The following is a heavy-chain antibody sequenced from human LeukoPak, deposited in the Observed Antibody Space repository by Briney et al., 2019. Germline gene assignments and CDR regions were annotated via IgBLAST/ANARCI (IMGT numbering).Heavy chain of an antibody. CDR3: AREKGTMVRGVTHYYFDY. CDR2: ISYDGSNK. J-gene: IGHJ4*02. CDR1: GFTFSSYA. V-gene: IGHV3-30-3*01. Sequence: GGSLRLSCAASGFTFSSYAMHWVRQAPGKGLEWVAVISYDGSNKYYADSVKGRFTISRDNSKNTLYLQMNSLRAEDTAVYYCAREKGTMVRGVTHYYFDYWGQGTLVTVSS. D-gene: IGHD3-10*01.